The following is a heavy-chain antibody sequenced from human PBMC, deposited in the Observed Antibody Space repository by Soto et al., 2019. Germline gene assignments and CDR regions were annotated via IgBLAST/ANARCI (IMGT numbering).Heavy chain of an antibody. J-gene: IGHJ4*02. CDR2: IYYSGST. CDR3: ARESARPNLRYFDWSPYFDY. Sequence: PSETVSLTXTVSGGSFSGYYWSWIRQPPGKGLEWIGYIYYSGSTNYNPSLKSRVTISVDTSKNQFSLKLSTVTAADTAVYYCARESARPNLRYFDWSPYFDYWGQGTLVTAS. D-gene: IGHD3-9*01. V-gene: IGHV4-59*01. CDR1: GGSFSGYY.